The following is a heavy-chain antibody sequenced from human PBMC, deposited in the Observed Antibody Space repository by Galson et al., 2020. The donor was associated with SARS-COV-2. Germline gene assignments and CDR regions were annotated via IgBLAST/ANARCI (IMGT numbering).Heavy chain of an antibody. J-gene: IGHJ5*02. Sequence: ASVKVSCKASGYTFTKYDINWVRQAPGQGLEWMGWMNLNSGYTDSAQKFQGRVTMTRNTSINTAYMELSGLTSEDTAIYYCARVQYYYDSGYFAWFDPWGQGTLVTVSS. D-gene: IGHD3-22*01. CDR3: ARVQYYYDSGYFAWFDP. CDR2: MNLNSGYT. V-gene: IGHV1-8*01. CDR1: GYTFTKYD.